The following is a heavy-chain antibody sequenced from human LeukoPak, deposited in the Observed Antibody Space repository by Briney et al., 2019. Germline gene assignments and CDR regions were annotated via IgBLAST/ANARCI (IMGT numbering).Heavy chain of an antibody. D-gene: IGHD3-16*02. CDR2: ISSSGGIM. V-gene: IGHV3-48*03. CDR1: GFTFNNYE. J-gene: IGHJ4*02. CDR3: ARVGLSLSMALYY. Sequence: GGSLRLSCAASGFTFNNYEMNWVRQAPGKGLEWVSHISSSGGIMFYADSVKGRFTISRDNAKNSLYLQMNSLRAEDTAVYYCARVGLSLSMALYYWGQGTLVTVSS.